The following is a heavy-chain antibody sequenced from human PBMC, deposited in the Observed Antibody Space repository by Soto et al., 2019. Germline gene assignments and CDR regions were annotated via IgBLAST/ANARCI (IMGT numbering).Heavy chain of an antibody. CDR1: GFTFSAYN. Sequence: PGGSLRLSCAASGFTFSAYNMNWVRQAPGKGLEWVAYISSGGSTIYYAASVKGRFTFSRDNAKNSLYLQMNSLRDEDTAVYYCARDRGTVTNDVGQDYGMDVWGQGTTVTVSS. CDR3: ARDRGTVTNDVGQDYGMDV. J-gene: IGHJ6*02. V-gene: IGHV3-48*02. D-gene: IGHD4-17*01. CDR2: ISSGGSTI.